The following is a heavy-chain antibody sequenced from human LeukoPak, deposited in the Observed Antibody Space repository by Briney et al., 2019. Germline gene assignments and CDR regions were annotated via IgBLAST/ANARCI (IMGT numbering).Heavy chain of an antibody. Sequence: GASVKVSCKASGGTFSSYATSWVRQAPGQGLEWMGRIIPILGIANYAQKFQGRVTITADKSTSTAYMELSSLRSEDTAVYYCARVGISSWCYFDYWGQGTLVTVSS. CDR1: GGTFSSYA. D-gene: IGHD6-13*01. CDR2: IIPILGIA. CDR3: ARVGISSWCYFDY. J-gene: IGHJ4*02. V-gene: IGHV1-69*04.